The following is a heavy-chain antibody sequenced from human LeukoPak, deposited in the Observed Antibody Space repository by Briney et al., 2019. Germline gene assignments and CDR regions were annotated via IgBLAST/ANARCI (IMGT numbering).Heavy chain of an antibody. V-gene: IGHV3-9*01. CDR2: ISWDSRSK. D-gene: IGHD3-10*01. Sequence: PGGSLRLSCAASGFTFDDHAMFWVRQVPGRGLEWVSGISWDSRSKDYADSVKGRFTISRENAKNSLYLQMNSLRTEDTALYYCASSGSAWGQGTLVTVSS. CDR1: GFTFDDHA. J-gene: IGHJ5*02. CDR3: ASSGSA.